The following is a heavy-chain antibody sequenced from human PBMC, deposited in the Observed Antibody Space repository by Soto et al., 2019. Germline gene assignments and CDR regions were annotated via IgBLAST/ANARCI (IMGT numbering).Heavy chain of an antibody. D-gene: IGHD6-6*01. Sequence: QVPLVQSGAEVKKPGSSVKVSCKASGGTFSSYAISWVRQAPGQGLEWMGGIIPIFGTANYAQKFQGRVTITADESTSTAYMELSSLRSEDTAVYYCARDRFIAAQSTYYYGMDVWGQGTTVTVSS. V-gene: IGHV1-69*01. CDR3: ARDRFIAAQSTYYYGMDV. J-gene: IGHJ6*02. CDR2: IIPIFGTA. CDR1: GGTFSSYA.